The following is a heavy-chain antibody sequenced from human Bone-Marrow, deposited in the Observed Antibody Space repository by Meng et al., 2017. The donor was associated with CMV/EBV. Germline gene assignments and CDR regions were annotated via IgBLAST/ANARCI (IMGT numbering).Heavy chain of an antibody. CDR1: GFTFSNYG. CDR3: ARTLRYILGEHYYGMDV. D-gene: IGHD4-17*01. V-gene: IGHV3-21*01. Sequence: GESLKISCAASGFTFSNYGMSWVRQAPGKGLEWVSSISSSATYIYYADSLKGRFTISRDNARNSLYLHVNSLRPEDTAIYYCARTLRYILGEHYYGMDVWGQGTTVTVSS. J-gene: IGHJ6*02. CDR2: ISSSATYI.